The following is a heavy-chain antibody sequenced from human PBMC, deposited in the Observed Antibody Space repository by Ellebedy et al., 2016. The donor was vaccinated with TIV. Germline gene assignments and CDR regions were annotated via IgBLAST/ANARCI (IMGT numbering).Heavy chain of an antibody. V-gene: IGHV4-59*12. CDR1: GGSISSYY. CDR3: ARGHPHYYDSSEGAFDI. J-gene: IGHJ3*02. CDR2: IYYSGSP. Sequence: SETLSLTCTVSGGSISSYYWTWIRQPPGKGLEWIGYIYYSGSPMYNPSLKSRVTISVDTSNNQFSLELSSVTAADTAVYYCARGHPHYYDSSEGAFDIWGQGTLVTVSS. D-gene: IGHD3-22*01.